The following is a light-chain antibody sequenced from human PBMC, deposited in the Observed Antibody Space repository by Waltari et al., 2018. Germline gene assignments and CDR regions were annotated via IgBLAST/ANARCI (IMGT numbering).Light chain of an antibody. CDR2: KVS. CDR3: MQGTHWPPFT. CDR1: PGFVNSDGKTY. J-gene: IGKJ3*01. Sequence: VVVPQSPPPLAVPLGQPASISCPSRPGFVNSDGKTYLNWFHQRPGQSPKRLINKVSNRGSGVPDRFGGGGSGTDFTLKISRVEAEDVGVYYCMQGTHWPPFTFGPGTKVDIK. V-gene: IGKV2-30*01.